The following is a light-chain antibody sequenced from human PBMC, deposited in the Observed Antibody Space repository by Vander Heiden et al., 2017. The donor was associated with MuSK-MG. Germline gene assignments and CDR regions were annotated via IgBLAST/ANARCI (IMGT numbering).Light chain of an antibody. V-gene: IGLV3-19*01. J-gene: IGLJ3*02. CDR3: HSRDSSGNIWV. CDR2: GKN. CDR1: SLRSYY. Sequence: SSELTQDPAVSVALGQTVRITCQGDSLRSYYASWYQQTPVQAPVLVIYGKNNRPSGIPDRFSGSSSGNTASLTITGAQAEDEADYYCHSRDSSGNIWVFGGGTKLTVL.